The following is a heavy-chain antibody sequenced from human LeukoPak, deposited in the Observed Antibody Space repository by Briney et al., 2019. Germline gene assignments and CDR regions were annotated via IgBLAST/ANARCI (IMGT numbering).Heavy chain of an antibody. J-gene: IGHJ3*02. CDR2: IGTAGDP. Sequence: GGSLRLSCAASGFTFSSYDMHWVRQATGKGLEWVSAIGTAGDPYYPGSVKGRFTNSRENAKNSLYLQMNSLRAGDTAVYYCARAGMDCSSTSCYLSGFDIWGQGTMVTVSS. D-gene: IGHD2-2*01. CDR1: GFTFSSYD. CDR3: ARAGMDCSSTSCYLSGFDI. V-gene: IGHV3-13*05.